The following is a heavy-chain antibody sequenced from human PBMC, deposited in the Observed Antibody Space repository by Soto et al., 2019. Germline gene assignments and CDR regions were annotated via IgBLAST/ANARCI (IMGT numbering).Heavy chain of an antibody. V-gene: IGHV1-69*06. CDR3: ARLGDLDTAKVPTRYFDY. CDR2: IIPIFGTA. D-gene: IGHD5-18*01. Sequence: SVKVSCKASGGTFSSYAISWVRQAPGQGLEWMGGIIPIFGTANYAQKFQGRVTITADKSTSTAYMELSSLRSEDTAVYYCARLGDLDTAKVPTRYFDYWGQGTLVTVSS. CDR1: GGTFSSYA. J-gene: IGHJ4*02.